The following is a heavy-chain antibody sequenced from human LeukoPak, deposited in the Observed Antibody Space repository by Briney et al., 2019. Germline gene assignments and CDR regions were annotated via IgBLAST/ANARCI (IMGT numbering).Heavy chain of an antibody. V-gene: IGHV3-23*01. D-gene: IGHD3-10*01. CDR2: ISGSGGST. J-gene: IGHJ4*02. CDR3: AKGRLLWFGELIDY. CDR1: GFTFSSYA. Sequence: GGSLRLSCAASGFTFSSYAMSWVRQAPGKGLEWVSAISGSGGSTYYADSVKGRFTISRDNSKNTLYLQMNSLRAEDTAVYYCAKGRLLWFGELIDYWGRGTLVTVSS.